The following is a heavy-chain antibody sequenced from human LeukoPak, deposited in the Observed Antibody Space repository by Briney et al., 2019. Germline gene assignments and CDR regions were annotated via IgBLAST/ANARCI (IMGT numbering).Heavy chain of an antibody. D-gene: IGHD6-13*01. CDR3: AKSVHSSSWYAAFDY. CDR1: GFTVSSNY. Sequence: GGSLRLSCAASGFTVSSNYMSWVRQAPGKGLEWVSVIYSGGSTYYADSVKGRFTNSRDNSKNTLYLQMNSLRAEDTAIYYCAKSVHSSSWYAAFDYWGQGTLVTVSS. J-gene: IGHJ4*02. CDR2: IYSGGST. V-gene: IGHV3-53*01.